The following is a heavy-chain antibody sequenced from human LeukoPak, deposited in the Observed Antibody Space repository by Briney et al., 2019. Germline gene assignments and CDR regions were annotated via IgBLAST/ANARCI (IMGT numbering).Heavy chain of an antibody. CDR3: VYGDFVKTVNYFDY. CDR2: ISTDGGTT. Sequence: HTGGSLRLSCAASGFTFSNYAMHWVRQAPGKGLEYLSTISTDGGTTYYANSVKGRFTISRDNSKNTLYLQMNSLRAEDTAVYYCVYGDFVKTVNYFDYWGQGTLVTVSS. D-gene: IGHD4-17*01. CDR1: GFTFSNYA. J-gene: IGHJ4*02. V-gene: IGHV3-64*01.